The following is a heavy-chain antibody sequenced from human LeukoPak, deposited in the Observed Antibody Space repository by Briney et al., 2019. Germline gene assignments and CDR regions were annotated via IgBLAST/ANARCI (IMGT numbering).Heavy chain of an antibody. V-gene: IGHV1-69*05. CDR2: IIPTFGTA. D-gene: IGHD3-22*01. J-gene: IGHJ1*01. CDR3: ARGPRITMIVVPRTEYFQH. CDR1: GGTFSSYA. Sequence: SVKVSCKASGGTFSSYAISWVRQAPGQGLEWMGRIIPTFGTANYAQKFQGRVTITTDESTSTAYMELSSLRSEDTAVYYCARGPRITMIVVPRTEYFQHWGQGTLVTVSS.